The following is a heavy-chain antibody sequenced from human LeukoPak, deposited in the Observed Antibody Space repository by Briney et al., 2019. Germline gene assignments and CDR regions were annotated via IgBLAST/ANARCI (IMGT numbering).Heavy chain of an antibody. CDR3: ARDESVQYCGGDCYSPFDAFDI. D-gene: IGHD2-21*02. Sequence: SETLSLTCTVSGYSISSGYYWGWIRQPPGKGLEWIGSIYYSGSTYYNPSLKSRVTISVDTSKNQFSLKLSSVTAADTAVYYCARDESVQYCGGDCYSPFDAFDIWGQGTMVTVSS. V-gene: IGHV4-38-2*02. J-gene: IGHJ3*02. CDR1: GYSISSGYY. CDR2: IYYSGST.